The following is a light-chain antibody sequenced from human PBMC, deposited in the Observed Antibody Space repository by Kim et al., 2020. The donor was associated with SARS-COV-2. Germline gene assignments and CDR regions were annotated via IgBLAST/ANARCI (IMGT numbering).Light chain of an antibody. J-gene: IGLJ3*02. Sequence: GQSVTISCTGSGSNIATYDVHWYQQLPGTAPKLLIYGNNNRPSGVPDRFSGSKSDTSASLAISGLQAEDEADYYCQSYDSSLSAWVFGGGTQLTVL. CDR1: GSNIATYD. CDR3: QSYDSSLSAWV. CDR2: GNN. V-gene: IGLV1-40*01.